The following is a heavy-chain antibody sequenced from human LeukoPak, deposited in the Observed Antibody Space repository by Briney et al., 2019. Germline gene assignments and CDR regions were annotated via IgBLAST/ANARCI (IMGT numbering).Heavy chain of an antibody. V-gene: IGHV3-11*04. Sequence: GGSLRLSCAASRFTLSDYYMSWIRQAPGKGREWVSYISGSGTTIYYADSVKGRFTISRDNAKNSLYLQMNSLRAEDTAVYYCARVSRSGYYSDYWGQGTLVTVSS. CDR2: ISGSGTTI. CDR1: RFTLSDYY. D-gene: IGHD3-3*01. J-gene: IGHJ4*02. CDR3: ARVSRSGYYSDY.